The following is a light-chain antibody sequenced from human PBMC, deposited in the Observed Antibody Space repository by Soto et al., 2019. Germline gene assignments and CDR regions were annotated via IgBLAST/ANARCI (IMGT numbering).Light chain of an antibody. V-gene: IGKV3-20*01. CDR2: DAS. CDR3: QQYGSSPWT. CDR1: KSVSSSY. Sequence: EIVLTQSPGTLSLSPGERATLSCRASKSVSSSYLAWYQQKPGQAPSLLIYDASSRATGIPDRFSGSGSGTDFTLTIGRLEPEDVAVYYWQQYGSSPWTFGQGTKVESK. J-gene: IGKJ1*01.